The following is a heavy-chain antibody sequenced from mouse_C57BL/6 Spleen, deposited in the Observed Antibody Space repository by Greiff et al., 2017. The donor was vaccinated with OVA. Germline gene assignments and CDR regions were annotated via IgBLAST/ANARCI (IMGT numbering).Heavy chain of an antibody. CDR1: GYTFTDYY. J-gene: IGHJ2*01. CDR2: INPYNGGT. D-gene: IGHD1-1*01. Sequence: EVQVVESGPVLVKPGASVKMSCKASGYTFTDYYMNWVKQSHGKSLEWIGVINPYNGGTSYNQKFKGKATLTVDKSSSTAYMELNSLTSEDSAVYYCARKELITTGLGDYFDYWGQGTTLTVSS. V-gene: IGHV1-19*01. CDR3: ARKELITTGLGDYFDY.